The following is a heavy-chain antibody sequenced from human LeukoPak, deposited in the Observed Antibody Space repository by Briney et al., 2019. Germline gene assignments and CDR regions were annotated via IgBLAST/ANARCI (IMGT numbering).Heavy chain of an antibody. CDR3: ARERDFCMDV. J-gene: IGHJ6*02. D-gene: IGHD2/OR15-2a*01. CDR1: GFTFSSYS. V-gene: IGHV3-21*01. Sequence: GGSLRLSCAASGFTFSSYSMNWVRQAPGKGLEWVSSISSSSSYIYYADSVKGRFTISRDNAKNSLYLQMNSLGAEDTAVYYCARERDFCMDVWGQGTTVTVSS. CDR2: ISSSSSYI.